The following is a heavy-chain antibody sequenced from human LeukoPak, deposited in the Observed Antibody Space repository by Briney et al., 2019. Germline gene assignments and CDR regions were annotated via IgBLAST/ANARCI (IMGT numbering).Heavy chain of an antibody. Sequence: AGSLRLSCEASGFSFSTSGVHWVRQAPGKGLEWMAVVYKDGRKNHYTHSVKGRFTISRDNSKSTLFLQMNSLRPEDTAIYYCARDLLNYGSAYYDVGIFHSWGQGTLVNVSS. J-gene: IGHJ4*02. V-gene: IGHV3-30*04. CDR1: GFSFSTSG. CDR3: ARDLLNYGSAYYDVGIFHS. CDR2: VYKDGRKN. D-gene: IGHD3-10*01.